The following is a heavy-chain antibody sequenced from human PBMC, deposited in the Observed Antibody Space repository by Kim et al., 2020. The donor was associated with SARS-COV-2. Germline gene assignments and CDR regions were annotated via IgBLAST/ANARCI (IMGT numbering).Heavy chain of an antibody. D-gene: IGHD3-3*01. CDR2: IYHSGST. Sequence: SETLSLTCAVSGGSISSSNWWSWVRQPPGKGLEWIGEIYHSGSTNYNPSLKSRVTISVDKSKNQFSLNLSSVTAADTAVYYCARTSGPTNQDFDYWGQGTLVTVSS. CDR1: GGSISSSNW. V-gene: IGHV4-4*02. CDR3: ARTSGPTNQDFDY. J-gene: IGHJ4*02.